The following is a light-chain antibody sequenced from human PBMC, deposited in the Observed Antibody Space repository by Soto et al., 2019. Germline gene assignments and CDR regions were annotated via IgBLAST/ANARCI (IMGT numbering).Light chain of an antibody. J-gene: IGKJ4*01. CDR2: ATS. Sequence: EIVLTQSPGTLSLSPGETATLSFRASQTVGTNFLAWYQHKPGQAPRLIMYATSNRAPGIPDRFSGSGSGTDFTLTISRLEPEDFAFYYCQQYGITSTRTFGGGTKVDIK. CDR3: QQYGITSTRT. CDR1: QTVGTNF. V-gene: IGKV3-20*01.